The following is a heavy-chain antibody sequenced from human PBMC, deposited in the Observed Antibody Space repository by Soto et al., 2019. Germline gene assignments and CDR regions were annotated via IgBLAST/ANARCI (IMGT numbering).Heavy chain of an antibody. CDR1: GGTFSGYS. V-gene: IGHV1-69*02. CDR3: ARGKETYCGGDCYSLGYYYYGMDV. Sequence: SVKVSCKASGGTFSGYSITWVRQAPGHGLEWIGRIIPIFGIASYAQKFQGRVTITADESTSTAYMELSSLRSDDTAVYYCARGKETYCGGDCYSLGYYYYGMDVWGQGTTVTVS. CDR2: IIPIFGIA. J-gene: IGHJ6*02. D-gene: IGHD2-21*02.